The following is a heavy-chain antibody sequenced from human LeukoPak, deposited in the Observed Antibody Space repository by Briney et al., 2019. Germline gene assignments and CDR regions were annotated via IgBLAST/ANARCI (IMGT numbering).Heavy chain of an antibody. J-gene: IGHJ4*02. Sequence: SVKVSCKASRGTFSSYAISWVRQAPGQGLEWMGGIIPIFGTANYAQKFQGRVTITTDESTSTAYMELSSLRSEDTAVYYCASRPFSDSSGYYSPDTYWGQGTLVTASS. CDR1: RGTFSSYA. V-gene: IGHV1-69*05. D-gene: IGHD3-22*01. CDR3: ASRPFSDSSGYYSPDTY. CDR2: IIPIFGTA.